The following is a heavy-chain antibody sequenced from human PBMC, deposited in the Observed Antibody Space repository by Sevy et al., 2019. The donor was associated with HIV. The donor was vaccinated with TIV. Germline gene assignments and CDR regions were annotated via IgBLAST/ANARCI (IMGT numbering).Heavy chain of an antibody. D-gene: IGHD1-1*01. J-gene: IGHJ3*02. CDR1: GNTFTSYY. CDR3: ARDVKELERRGGGGGHAFEM. CDR2: INPNDGST. Sequence: ASVKVSCKASGNTFTSYYIHWVRQAPGQGLEWMGIINPNDGSTTYAQKFQGRVTMMRDTSTSTVYMELSSLRSEDTAVYVCARDVKELERRGGGGGHAFEMWGQGTMVTVSS. V-gene: IGHV1-46*01.